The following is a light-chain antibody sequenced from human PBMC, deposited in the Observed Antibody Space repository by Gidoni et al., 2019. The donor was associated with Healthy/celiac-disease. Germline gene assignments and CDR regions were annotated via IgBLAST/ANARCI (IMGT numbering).Light chain of an antibody. CDR3: QQSYSTPFT. CDR2: AAS. CDR1: QSISSY. V-gene: IGKV1-39*01. Sequence: ASQSISSYLNWYQQKPGKAPKLLIYAASSLQSGVPSRFSGSGSGTDFTLTISSLQPEDFATYYCQQSYSTPFTFGPGTKVDIQ. J-gene: IGKJ3*01.